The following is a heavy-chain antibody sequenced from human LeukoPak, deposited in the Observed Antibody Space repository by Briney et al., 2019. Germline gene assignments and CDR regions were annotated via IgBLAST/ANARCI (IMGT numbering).Heavy chain of an antibody. CDR3: ARHPSAFRYMDV. V-gene: IGHV4-39*07. J-gene: IGHJ6*03. CDR2: IYYSGST. Sequence: SETLSLTCTVSGGSISSSSYYWGWIRQPSGKGLEWIGSIYYSGSTYYNPSLKSRVTISVDTSQNQFSLKLSSMTAADPAVYYCARHPSAFRYMDVWGKGTTVTVSS. D-gene: IGHD2/OR15-2a*01. CDR1: GGSISSSSYY.